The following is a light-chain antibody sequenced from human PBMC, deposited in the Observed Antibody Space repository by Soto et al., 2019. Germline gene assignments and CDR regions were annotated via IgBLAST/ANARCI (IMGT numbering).Light chain of an antibody. V-gene: IGLV2-14*01. CDR3: SSCTSSTTWV. J-gene: IGLJ3*02. Sequence: QSALTQPASVSGSPGQSITISCTGTSSDVGGYNHVSWFQQHPGKAPKLMIYEVTNRPSGVSNRFSGSKSGNTASLSISGLQAEDEADYFCSSCTSSTTWVFGGGTKLTVL. CDR2: EVT. CDR1: SSDVGGYNH.